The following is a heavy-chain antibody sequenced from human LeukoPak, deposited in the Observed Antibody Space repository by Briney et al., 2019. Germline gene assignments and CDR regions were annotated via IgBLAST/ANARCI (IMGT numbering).Heavy chain of an antibody. Sequence: GASVMVSCKASGYTFTSYGINWVRQAPGQGLEWMGWISPYHGNTTYAQNFQGRLAMTTDKSTSTAYMELRSLRSDDTAVYYCARGPLYYYYMDVWGKGTTVTVSS. V-gene: IGHV1-18*01. CDR3: ARGPLYYYYMDV. J-gene: IGHJ6*03. CDR2: ISPYHGNT. CDR1: GYTFTSYG.